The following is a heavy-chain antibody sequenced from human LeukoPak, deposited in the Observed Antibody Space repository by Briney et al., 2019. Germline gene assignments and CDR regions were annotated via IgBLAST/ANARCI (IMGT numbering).Heavy chain of an antibody. CDR3: VTWAGGTSDVASFDF. V-gene: IGHV1-2*02. J-gene: IGHJ4*02. Sequence: ASVKVSCKASGYTFSDFYTRWVRQAPGRGFEWMGWISLYSGTTKVAQKFQVRVTFTRDISISTMYLELSNMSSDDTGVYYCVTWAGGTSDVASFDFWGQGTLVIVSS. D-gene: IGHD2-21*01. CDR1: GYTFSDFY. CDR2: ISLYSGTT.